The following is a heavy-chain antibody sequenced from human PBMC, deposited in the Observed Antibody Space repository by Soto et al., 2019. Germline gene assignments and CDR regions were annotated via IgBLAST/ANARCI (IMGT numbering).Heavy chain of an antibody. J-gene: IGHJ6*02. Sequence: SETLSLTCAVYGGSFSGYYWSWIRQPPGKGLEWIGEINHSGSTNYNPSLKSRVTISVDTSKNQSSLKLSSVTAADTAVYYCATLTGKPYYYYGMDVWGQGTTVTVSS. CDR3: ATLTGKPYYYYGMDV. CDR1: GGSFSGYY. D-gene: IGHD1-20*01. CDR2: INHSGST. V-gene: IGHV4-34*01.